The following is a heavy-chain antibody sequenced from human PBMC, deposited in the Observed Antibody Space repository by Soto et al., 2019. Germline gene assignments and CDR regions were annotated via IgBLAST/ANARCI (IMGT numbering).Heavy chain of an antibody. J-gene: IGHJ4*02. V-gene: IGHV3-21*01. CDR3: ARDDSNYGPLFDY. D-gene: IGHD4-4*01. Sequence: SLRLSCAASGFTFSSYSMNWVRQAPGKGLEWVSSISSSSSYIYYADSVKGRFTISRDNAKNSLYLQMNSLRAEDTAVYYCARDDSNYGPLFDYWGQGTLVTVSS. CDR1: GFTFSSYS. CDR2: ISSSSSYI.